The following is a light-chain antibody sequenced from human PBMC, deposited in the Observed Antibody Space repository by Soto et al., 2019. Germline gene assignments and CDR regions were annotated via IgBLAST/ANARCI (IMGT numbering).Light chain of an antibody. J-gene: IGKJ5*01. Sequence: IPIPQSPISLAASLRYRVTITVLASQGISNSLAWFQQKPAKAPKSLIFAASSLQSGVPSRFSGSGSGTDFTLTIGSLQPEDFATYYCQQFYSYPYTFGQGTRLEIK. CDR1: QGISNS. CDR3: QQFYSYPYT. CDR2: AAS. V-gene: IGKV1-16*01.